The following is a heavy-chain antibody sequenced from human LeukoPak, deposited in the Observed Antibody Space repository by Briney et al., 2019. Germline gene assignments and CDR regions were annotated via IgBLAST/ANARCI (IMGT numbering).Heavy chain of an antibody. J-gene: IGHJ6*03. CDR1: GFTFSSYA. CDR2: ISGSGGST. CDR3: AKDRDSDYGSSGYAEPRGNYYYYYYMDV. Sequence: SGGSLRLSCAASGFTFSSYAMSWVREAPGKGLEWVSAISGSGGSTYYADSVKGRFTISRDNSKNTLYLQMNSLRAEDTAVYYCAKDRDSDYGSSGYAEPRGNYYYYYYMDVWGKGTTVTVSS. V-gene: IGHV3-23*01. D-gene: IGHD3-22*01.